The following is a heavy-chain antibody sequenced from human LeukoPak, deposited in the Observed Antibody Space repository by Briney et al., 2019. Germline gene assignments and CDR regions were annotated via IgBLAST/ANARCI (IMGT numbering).Heavy chain of an antibody. CDR1: GGTFSSYA. CDR3: ARATYCGGDCYSNY. CDR2: IIPIFGTA. J-gene: IGHJ4*02. D-gene: IGHD2-21*01. V-gene: IGHV1-69*06. Sequence: VASVKVSCKASGGTFSSYAISWVRQAPGQGLEWMGRIIPIFGTANYAQKFQGRVTITADKSTSTAYMELSSLRSEDTAVYYCARATYCGGDCYSNYWGQGTLVTVSS.